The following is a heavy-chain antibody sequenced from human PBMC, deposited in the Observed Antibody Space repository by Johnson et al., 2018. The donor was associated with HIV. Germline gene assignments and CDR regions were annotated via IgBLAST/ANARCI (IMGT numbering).Heavy chain of an antibody. D-gene: IGHD4-17*01. V-gene: IGHV3-33*01. Sequence: VQLVESGGGVVQPGRSLRLSCAASGIIFSSYGMHWVRQAPGKGLEWVAVIWYDGSNKYYADSVKGRFTISRDNSMNTLYLQMNSLRVEDTAVYYCVSENRDDYGDYGAFDIWGQGTMVTVSS. CDR1: GIIFSSYG. J-gene: IGHJ3*02. CDR2: IWYDGSNK. CDR3: VSENRDDYGDYGAFDI.